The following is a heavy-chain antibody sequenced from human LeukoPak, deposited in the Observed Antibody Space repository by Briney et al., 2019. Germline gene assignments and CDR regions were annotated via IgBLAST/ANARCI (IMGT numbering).Heavy chain of an antibody. CDR3: ARDRGYCSSTSCYFGWFDP. CDR2: IKQGGSEK. V-gene: IGHV3-7*03. CDR1: GFTFSSHW. Sequence: GGSLRLSCAASGFTFSSHWMTWVRQAPGKGLEWVASIKQGGSEKYYADSVKGRFTISRDNAKNSLYLQMNSLRAEDTAVYYCARDRGYCSSTSCYFGWFDPWGQGTLVTVSS. D-gene: IGHD2-2*01. J-gene: IGHJ5*02.